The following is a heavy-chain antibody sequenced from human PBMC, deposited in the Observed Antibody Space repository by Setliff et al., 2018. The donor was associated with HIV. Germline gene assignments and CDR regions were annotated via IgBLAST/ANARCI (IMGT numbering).Heavy chain of an antibody. V-gene: IGHV3-53*05. CDR2: IYSNGNT. J-gene: IGHJ5*02. CDR3: ARMTTVTARGFDP. Sequence: GGSLRLSCAASGFTFSSYSMNWVRQAPGKGLEWVSIIYSNGNTYHADSVKGRFTFSRDNSKNTVYLRMNSLRVEDTALYHCARMTTVTARGFDPWGQGTLVTVSS. D-gene: IGHD4-17*01. CDR1: GFTFSSYS.